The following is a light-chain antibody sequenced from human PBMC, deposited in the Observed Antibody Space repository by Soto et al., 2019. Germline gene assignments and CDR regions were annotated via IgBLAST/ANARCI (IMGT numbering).Light chain of an antibody. Sequence: EIVLTQSPGTLSLSPGERATLSCRASQSVSSNYLAWFQQKPGQAPRLLIYGASSRATGIPDRFSGSGSGTDFTLTISRLEPEDFAVYYCHQYGSSLRTFGGGTTVEIK. CDR2: GAS. J-gene: IGKJ4*01. CDR1: QSVSSNY. V-gene: IGKV3-20*01. CDR3: HQYGSSLRT.